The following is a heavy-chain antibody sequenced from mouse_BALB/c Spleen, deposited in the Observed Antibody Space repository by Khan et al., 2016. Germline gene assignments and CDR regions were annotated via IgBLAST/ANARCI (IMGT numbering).Heavy chain of an antibody. CDR3: ARSGSLSYYTLDY. Sequence: QVQLQQSGPELVKPGASVNMSCKASGYTFTDYVIGWVKQRTGQGLEWIGEIYPGSNNIYYNEKFKDKATLTADKSSSTAYMQLSSLTSEDSAVYFVARSGSLSYYTLDYWGQGASVTVSS. J-gene: IGHJ4*01. CDR2: IYPGSNNI. CDR1: GYTFTDYV. D-gene: IGHD3-1*01. V-gene: IGHV1-81*01.